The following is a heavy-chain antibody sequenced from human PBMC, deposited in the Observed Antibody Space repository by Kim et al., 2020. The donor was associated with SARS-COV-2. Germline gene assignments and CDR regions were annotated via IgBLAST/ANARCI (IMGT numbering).Heavy chain of an antibody. CDR3: ARPAYGSGSLNY. Sequence: YNPSLKSRVTISVDTSKNQFSLKLSSVTAAGTAVYYCARPAYGSGSLNYWGQGTLVTVSS. D-gene: IGHD3-10*01. V-gene: IGHV4-39*01. J-gene: IGHJ4*02.